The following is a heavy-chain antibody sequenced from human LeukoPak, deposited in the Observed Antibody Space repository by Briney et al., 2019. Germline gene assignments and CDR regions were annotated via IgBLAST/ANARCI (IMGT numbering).Heavy chain of an antibody. CDR1: GFTFSSYG. V-gene: IGHV3-33*06. CDR3: AKPTRGSGSFLIDF. CDR2: IWNDGSDK. D-gene: IGHD1-26*01. J-gene: IGHJ4*02. Sequence: GGSLRLSCAASGFTFSSYGMHWARQAPGKGLEWVAVIWNDGSDKYYADSVKGRFTISRDNSKNTLYLQMNSLRAEETAVYYCAKPTRGSGSFLIDFWGQGTLVTVSS.